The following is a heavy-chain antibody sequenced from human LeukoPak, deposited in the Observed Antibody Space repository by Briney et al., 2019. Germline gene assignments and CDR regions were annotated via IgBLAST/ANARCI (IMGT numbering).Heavy chain of an antibody. CDR1: GFTFMTYW. J-gene: IGHJ4*02. CDR2: IKQDVSEK. CDR3: AGVRKDIVVVPGAMRDTYYFDY. V-gene: IGHV3-7*01. D-gene: IGHD2-2*01. Sequence: GGSLRLSCAASGFTFMTYWMSWVRQAPGKGLEWVANIKQDVSEKYYVDSVKGRFTISRDNAKNSLYLQMNSLRAEDTAVYYCAGVRKDIVVVPGAMRDTYYFDYWGQGTLVTVSS.